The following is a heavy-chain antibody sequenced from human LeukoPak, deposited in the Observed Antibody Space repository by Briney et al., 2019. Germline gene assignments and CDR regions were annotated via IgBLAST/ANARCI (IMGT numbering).Heavy chain of an antibody. CDR3: AGASYYYGSGSKRGYYYNYYMDV. CDR1: GGSISSNSFY. V-gene: IGHV4-39*06. D-gene: IGHD3-10*01. J-gene: IGHJ6*03. CDR2: IYYSGST. Sequence: SETLSLTCTVSGGSISSNSFYWGWIRQPPGKGLEWIGSIYYSGSTYYNPSLKSRVTISVDTSKNQFALKLSSVTAADTAVYYCAGASYYYGSGSKRGYYYNYYMDVWGKGTTVTVSS.